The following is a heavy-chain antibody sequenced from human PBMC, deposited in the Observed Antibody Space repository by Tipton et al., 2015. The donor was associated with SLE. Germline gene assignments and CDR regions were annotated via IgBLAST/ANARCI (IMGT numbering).Heavy chain of an antibody. CDR2: IYYSGST. J-gene: IGHJ5*02. Sequence: TLSLTCTVSGGSISSHYWSWIRQPPGKGLEWIGYIYYSGSTNYNPSLKSRVTISVDTSKNQFSLKLSSVTAADTAVYYCARAIGSTLNWCDPWGQGTLVTVSS. D-gene: IGHD6-13*01. V-gene: IGHV4-59*11. CDR1: GGSISSHY. CDR3: ARAIGSTLNWCDP.